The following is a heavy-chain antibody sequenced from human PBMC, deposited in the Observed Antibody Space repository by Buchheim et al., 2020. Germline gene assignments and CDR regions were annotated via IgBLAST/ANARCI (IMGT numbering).Heavy chain of an antibody. D-gene: IGHD3-10*01. CDR3: AKDTWQRGLLWFGESYYGMDV. V-gene: IGHV3-23*01. CDR1: GFTFSSYA. J-gene: IGHJ6*02. CDR2: ISGSGGST. Sequence: EVQLLESGGGLVQPGGSLRLSCAASGFTFSSYAMSWVRQAPGKGLEWVSAISGSGGSTYYADSMKGRFTISRDNSKNTLYLQMNSLRAEDTAVYYCAKDTWQRGLLWFGESYYGMDVWGQGTT.